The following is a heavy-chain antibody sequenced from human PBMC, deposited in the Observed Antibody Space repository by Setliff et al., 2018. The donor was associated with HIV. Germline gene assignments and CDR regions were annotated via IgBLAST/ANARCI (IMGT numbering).Heavy chain of an antibody. J-gene: IGHJ3*02. CDR3: ARDRLTEGKYCSDSRCDDAFDI. CDR1: GYTFTSYG. V-gene: IGHV1-18*01. D-gene: IGHD2-15*01. CDR2: ISAYNGNT. Sequence: ASVKVSCKASGYTFTSYGISWVRQAPGQGLEWMGWISAYNGNTNYAQKLQGRVTMTTDTSTSTAYMELRSLRSDDTAVYYCARDRLTEGKYCSDSRCDDAFDIWGQGTMVTVSS.